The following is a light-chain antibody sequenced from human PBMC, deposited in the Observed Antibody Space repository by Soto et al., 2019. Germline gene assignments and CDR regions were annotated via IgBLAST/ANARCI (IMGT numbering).Light chain of an antibody. Sequence: EIVLTQSPGTLSLSPGERATLSYRASQSVTSRYFAWYQQKPGQAPRLLIYGASSRATGIPDRFSGSGSGTDFTLTISRLEPEDFAVYYCQQYSTSPLTFGGGTKVEIK. J-gene: IGKJ4*01. CDR2: GAS. CDR1: QSVTSRY. CDR3: QQYSTSPLT. V-gene: IGKV3-20*01.